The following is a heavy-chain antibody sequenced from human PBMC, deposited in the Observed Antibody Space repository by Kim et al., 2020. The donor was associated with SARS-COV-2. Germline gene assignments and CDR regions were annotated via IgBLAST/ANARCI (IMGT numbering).Heavy chain of an antibody. Sequence: ASVKVSCKASGYTFTSYGISWVRQAPGQGLEWMGWISAYNGNTNYAQKLQGRVTMTTDTSTSTAYMELRSLRSDDTAVYYCARASGSGSYRIPVNWFDPWGQGTLVTVSS. CDR1: GYTFTSYG. CDR2: ISAYNGNT. CDR3: ARASGSGSYRIPVNWFDP. V-gene: IGHV1-18*01. J-gene: IGHJ5*02. D-gene: IGHD3-10*01.